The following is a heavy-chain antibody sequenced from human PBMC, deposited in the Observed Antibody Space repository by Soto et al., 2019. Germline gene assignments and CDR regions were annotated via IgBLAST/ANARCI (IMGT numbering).Heavy chain of an antibody. J-gene: IGHJ3*01. V-gene: IGHV3-30*03. CDR1: GFIFSDFG. CDR3: VTGDLDTAVVNSPDAFDF. D-gene: IGHD5-18*01. Sequence: QVNLVESGGGVVQPGRSLRLSCEGSGFIFSDFGMHWVRQAPGKGLEWVAVISYDGNNKYYAQSVKGRFTISRDHSKNTLVLNMDSIRPEDTAVYYCVTGDLDTAVVNSPDAFDFWGPGTMVTVS. CDR2: ISYDGNNK.